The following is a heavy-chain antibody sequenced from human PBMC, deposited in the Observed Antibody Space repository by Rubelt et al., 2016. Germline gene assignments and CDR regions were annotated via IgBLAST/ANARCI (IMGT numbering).Heavy chain of an antibody. CDR2: IYYSGST. CDR1: GGSISSGGYY. J-gene: IGHJ4*02. V-gene: IGHV4-31*03. CDR3: ARGDGYSLGDFDY. D-gene: IGHD5-24*01. Sequence: TLSLTCTVSGGSISSGGYYWSWIRQHPGTGLEWIGYIYYSGSTYYNPSLKSRVTISVDTSKNQFSLKLRSVTAADTAVYYCARGDGYSLGDFDYWGQGTLVTVSA.